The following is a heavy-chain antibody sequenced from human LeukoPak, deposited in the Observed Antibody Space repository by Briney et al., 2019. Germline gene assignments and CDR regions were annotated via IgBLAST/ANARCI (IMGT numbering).Heavy chain of an antibody. CDR3: ARLISTSSSRFSDY. CDR2: ISISGENT. CDR1: GFTFSSYA. J-gene: IGHJ4*02. D-gene: IGHD6-6*01. V-gene: IGHV3-23*01. Sequence: GSLRLSCAASGFTFSSYAMSWVRQAPGKGLEWVSAISISGENTYYADSVKGRFTISRDTSRNTLYLQMHSLRAEDTAVYYCARLISTSSSRFSDYWGQGTLVTVSS.